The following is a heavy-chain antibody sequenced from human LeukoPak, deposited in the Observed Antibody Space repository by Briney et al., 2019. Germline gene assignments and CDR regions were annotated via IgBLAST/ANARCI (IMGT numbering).Heavy chain of an antibody. J-gene: IGHJ6*04. Sequence: GETLRLSCAASGFTFSIYGMSWVRQAPGKGLEWVSSISGSGGSTYYADSVKGRFTISRDNAKNSLYLQMNSLRAEDTAVYYCAELGITMIGGVWGKGTTVTISS. D-gene: IGHD3-10*02. CDR3: AELGITMIGGV. CDR1: GFTFSIYG. V-gene: IGHV3-23*01. CDR2: ISGSGGST.